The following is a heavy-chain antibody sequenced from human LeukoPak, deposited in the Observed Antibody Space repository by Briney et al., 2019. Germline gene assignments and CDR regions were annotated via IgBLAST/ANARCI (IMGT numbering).Heavy chain of an antibody. CDR2: IYYSGST. Sequence: SQTLSLTCTVSGGSISSGDYYWSWIRQPPGKGLEWIGYIYYSGSTYYNPSLKSRVTISVDTSKNQFSLKLSSVTAADTAVYYCAREITTVTTNLFDYWSQGTLVTVSS. D-gene: IGHD4-17*01. J-gene: IGHJ4*02. CDR3: AREITTVTTNLFDY. CDR1: GGSISSGDYY. V-gene: IGHV4-30-4*01.